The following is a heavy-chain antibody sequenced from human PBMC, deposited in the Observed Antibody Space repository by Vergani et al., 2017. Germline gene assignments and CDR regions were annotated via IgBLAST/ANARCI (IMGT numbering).Heavy chain of an antibody. CDR2: ISSGSSSR. CDR1: GFTFSGYG. D-gene: IGHD5-12*01. V-gene: IGHV3-48*01. Sequence: EVQLVESGGGLVLPGGSLRLSCAASGFTFSGYGMNWVRQAPGKGLEWVSYISSGSSSRYYADSVKVRFTISRDNAKNSVHLQMNSLRAEDTAVYYCARHRWWLRFPYYDYWGQGTLVTVSS. CDR3: ARHRWWLRFPYYDY. J-gene: IGHJ4*02.